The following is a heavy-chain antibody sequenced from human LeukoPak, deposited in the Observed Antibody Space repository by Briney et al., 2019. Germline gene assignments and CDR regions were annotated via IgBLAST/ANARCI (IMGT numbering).Heavy chain of an antibody. Sequence: QPGGSLRLSCAGSGFTFSSNAMSWVRQAPRKGLEWVSSISDSGDFTYYADSVKGRFTISRDNSKNTLFVQMSSLRAEDTAVYYCAKGSRQFSRDKAGPIDYWGQGTLVTVSS. J-gene: IGHJ4*02. CDR1: GFTFSSNA. V-gene: IGHV3-23*01. D-gene: IGHD6-19*01. CDR2: ISDSGDFT. CDR3: AKGSRQFSRDKAGPIDY.